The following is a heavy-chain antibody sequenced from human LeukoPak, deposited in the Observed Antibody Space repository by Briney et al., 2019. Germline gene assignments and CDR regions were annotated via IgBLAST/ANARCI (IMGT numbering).Heavy chain of an antibody. Sequence: GGSLGLSCAASGFTFSRYAMHWVRQAPGKGLEWVAVISHDGSNKFYADSVKGRFTISRDNAKNSLYLQMNSLRAEDTAVYYCAREKAVAGQDPLDYWGQGTLVTVSS. CDR2: ISHDGSNK. J-gene: IGHJ4*02. CDR3: AREKAVAGQDPLDY. D-gene: IGHD6-19*01. V-gene: IGHV3-30-3*01. CDR1: GFTFSRYA.